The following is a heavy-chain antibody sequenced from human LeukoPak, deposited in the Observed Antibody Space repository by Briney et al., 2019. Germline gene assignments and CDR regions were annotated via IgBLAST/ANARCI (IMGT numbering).Heavy chain of an antibody. CDR3: TTIVTATGWYYNFYYMDV. V-gene: IGHV3-15*01. D-gene: IGHD3-22*01. CDR2: IRSYTDGGTT. J-gene: IGHJ6*03. CDR1: GFTFRNAW. Sequence: GGSVRLSCAASGFTFRNAWMSWVRQVPGKGLEWVGRIRSYTDGGTTDYAAPVKGRFTISRDDSKSTLYLQMSSLKSEDTAVYFCTTIVTATGWYYNFYYMDVWGKGTTVTVSS.